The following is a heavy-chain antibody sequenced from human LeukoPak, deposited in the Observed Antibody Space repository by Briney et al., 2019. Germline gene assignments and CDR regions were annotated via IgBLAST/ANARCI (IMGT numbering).Heavy chain of an antibody. CDR1: GFTFSSCS. D-gene: IGHD2-2*01. CDR2: ISSSSSYI. V-gene: IGHV3-21*01. J-gene: IGHJ6*02. Sequence: GGSLRLSCAASGFTFSSCSMNWVRQAPGKGLEWVSSISSSSSYIYYADSVKGRFTISRDNAKNSLYLQMNSLRAEDTAVYYCARVWDTVVVPAAQGYYYGMDVWGQGTTVTVSS. CDR3: ARVWDTVVVPAAQGYYYGMDV.